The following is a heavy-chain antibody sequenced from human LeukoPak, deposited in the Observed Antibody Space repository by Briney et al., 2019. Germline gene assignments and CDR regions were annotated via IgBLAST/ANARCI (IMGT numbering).Heavy chain of an antibody. Sequence: GGSLRLSCAASGFTFSNYAMSWVREAPGKGPEWVSVINYSGGSTYYADSVTGRFTISRDNSKNTLYLQMNSLRAEDTAVYYCAKDLSAMDHFDYWGKGTLVTVSS. V-gene: IGHV3-23*01. CDR2: INYSGGST. J-gene: IGHJ4*02. D-gene: IGHD5-18*01. CDR3: AKDLSAMDHFDY. CDR1: GFTFSNYA.